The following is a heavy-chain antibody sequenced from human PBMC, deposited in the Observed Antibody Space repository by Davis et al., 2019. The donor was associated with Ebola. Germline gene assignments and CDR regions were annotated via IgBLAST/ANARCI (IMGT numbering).Heavy chain of an antibody. J-gene: IGHJ4*02. CDR3: ARATVANY. D-gene: IGHD4-23*01. CDR2: ISSDSDYI. V-gene: IGHV3-21*01. CDR1: GFTFSTYS. Sequence: GGSLRLSCAASGFTFSTYSMSWVRQAPGKGLEWVSSISSDSDYIYYADSAKGRFTISRDNAKNSLYLQMNSLRAEDTAVYYCARATVANYWGQGTLVTVSS.